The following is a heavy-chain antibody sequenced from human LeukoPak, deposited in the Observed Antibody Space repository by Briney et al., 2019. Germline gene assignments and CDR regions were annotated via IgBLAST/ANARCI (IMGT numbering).Heavy chain of an antibody. D-gene: IGHD3-3*01. CDR3: AREKSLGDFWSGYSEY. J-gene: IGHJ4*02. CDR2: IIPIFGTA. Sequence: GASVKVSCKASGGTFSSYAISWVRQAPGQGLERMGGIIPIFGTANYAQKFQGRVTITADESTSTAYMELSSLRSEDTAVYYCAREKSLGDFWSGYSEYWGQGTLVTVSS. V-gene: IGHV1-69*01. CDR1: GGTFSSYA.